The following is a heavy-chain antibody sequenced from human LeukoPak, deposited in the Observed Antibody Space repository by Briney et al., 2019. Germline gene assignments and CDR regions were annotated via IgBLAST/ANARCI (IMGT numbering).Heavy chain of an antibody. Sequence: PGRSLRLSCAASGFTFDDYAMHWVRQAPGKGLEWVSGISWNSGSIGYADSVRGRFTISRDSAKNTLFLQMDSLRAEDTAVYYCARAGYSSGWYYFDYWGQGTLVTVSS. CDR3: ARAGYSSGWYYFDY. J-gene: IGHJ4*02. V-gene: IGHV3-9*01. CDR1: GFTFDDYA. D-gene: IGHD6-19*01. CDR2: ISWNSGSI.